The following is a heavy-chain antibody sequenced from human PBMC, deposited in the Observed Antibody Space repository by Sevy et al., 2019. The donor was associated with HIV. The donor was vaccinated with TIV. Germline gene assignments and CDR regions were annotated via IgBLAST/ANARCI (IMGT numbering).Heavy chain of an antibody. Sequence: GGSLRLSCAASGFTFSSYAMHWVRQAPGKGLEWVAVISYDGSDKYYSDSVKGRFTISRDNSKNTLYQQMNSLRAEDTAMYYCARDLRNYDYVWGWGQGTLVTVSS. CDR3: ARDLRNYDYVWG. D-gene: IGHD3-16*01. J-gene: IGHJ4*02. CDR1: GFTFSSYA. CDR2: ISYDGSDK. V-gene: IGHV3-30*04.